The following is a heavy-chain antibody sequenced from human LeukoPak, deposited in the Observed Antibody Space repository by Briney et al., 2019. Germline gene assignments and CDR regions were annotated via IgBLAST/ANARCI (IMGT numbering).Heavy chain of an antibody. CDR3: ARVKYSSSDFDY. Sequence: GGSLRLSCAVSGFTLSSYSMNWVRQAPGKGLEWVSSISSNSMYTYYTDSVKGRFTISRDNAKNSLYLQMNSLRDEDTAVYYCARVKYSSSDFDYWGQGTPVTVSS. D-gene: IGHD6-6*01. J-gene: IGHJ4*02. CDR2: ISSNSMYT. CDR1: GFTLSSYS. V-gene: IGHV3-21*01.